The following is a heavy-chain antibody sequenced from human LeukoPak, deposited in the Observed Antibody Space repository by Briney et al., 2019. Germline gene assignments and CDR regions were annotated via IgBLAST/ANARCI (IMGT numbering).Heavy chain of an antibody. CDR1: GGSISSGSDY. D-gene: IGHD2-15*01. V-gene: IGHV4-61*02. J-gene: IGHJ4*02. CDR3: ARERLGYCNGAYCPFDN. CDR2: IYTSGGT. Sequence: PSQTLSLTCIVSGGSISSGSDYWTWIRQPAGKGLEWIGRIYTSGGTNYNPSLESRVTISLDTSRNQFSLKLSSVTATDTAVYYCARERLGYCNGAYCPFDNWGQGTLVTVSS.